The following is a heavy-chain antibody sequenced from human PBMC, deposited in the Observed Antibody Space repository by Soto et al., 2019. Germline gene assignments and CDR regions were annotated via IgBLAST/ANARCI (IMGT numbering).Heavy chain of an antibody. D-gene: IGHD6-19*01. CDR2: LLPISGAA. CDR1: GGSFSSYD. CDR3: ARAVAVPADFDY. V-gene: IGHV1-69*13. J-gene: IGHJ4*02. Sequence: GASVKVSCKASGGSFSSYDINWVRQAPGQGLEWMGGLLPISGAASYAQKFQGRVRITADESTRTAYMELSSLRSEDTAVYYCARAVAVPADFDYWGQGTLVTVSS.